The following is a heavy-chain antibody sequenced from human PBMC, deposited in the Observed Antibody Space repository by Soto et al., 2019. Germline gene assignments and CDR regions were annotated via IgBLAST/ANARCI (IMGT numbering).Heavy chain of an antibody. J-gene: IGHJ6*02. CDR2: INPSGGNT. Sequence: QVQVVQSGAEVKKPGASVKVSCRASGNTFTGYYIHWVRQAPGRGLEWMGFINPSGGNTNYAQKFQDRVTMSRDTSTSPVYMELSSLRWEATAGYSGARDTSGWSLYGLDVWCQGTRVTVSS. CDR3: ARDTSGWSLYGLDV. D-gene: IGHD6-19*01. CDR1: GNTFTGYY. V-gene: IGHV1-46*01.